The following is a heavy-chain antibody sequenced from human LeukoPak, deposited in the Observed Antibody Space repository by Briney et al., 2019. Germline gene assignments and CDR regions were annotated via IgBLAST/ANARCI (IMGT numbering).Heavy chain of an antibody. V-gene: IGHV4-39*07. CDR3: ARIVGGYDSGWFDP. CDR2: IYYSGST. CDR1: GGSISSSSYY. J-gene: IGHJ5*02. D-gene: IGHD5-12*01. Sequence: SETLSLTCTVSGGSISSSSYYWGWIRQPPGKGLEWIGSIYYSGSTNYNPSLKSRVTISVDTSKNQFSLKLSSVTAADTAVYYCARIVGGYDSGWFDPWGQGTLVTVSS.